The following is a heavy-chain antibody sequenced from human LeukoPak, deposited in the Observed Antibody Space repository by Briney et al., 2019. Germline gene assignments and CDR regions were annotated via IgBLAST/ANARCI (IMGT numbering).Heavy chain of an antibody. J-gene: IGHJ4*02. V-gene: IGHV4-59*01. D-gene: IGHD5/OR15-5a*01. CDR3: ASTGSTVTMLLPLGH. Sequence: PSETLSLTCPVSGCPFRSYHWSWIRQPPGKGLEWIGYIYYSGSTNYNPSLKSRVSISVDTSKNQFSLKLSSVTAADTAVYYWASTGSTVTMLLPLGHWGPVTLVTVSS. CDR1: GCPFRSYH. CDR2: IYYSGST.